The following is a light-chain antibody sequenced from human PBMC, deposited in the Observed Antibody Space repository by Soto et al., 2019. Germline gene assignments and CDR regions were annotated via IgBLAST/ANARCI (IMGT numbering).Light chain of an antibody. V-gene: IGKV1-39*01. Sequence: DIQMTQSPSSLSASVGDRVTTTCRASQSISSYLNWYQQKPGKAPKLLIYAASSLQSGVPSRFCGSGSGTDFTLNISSLQPEDFATYYCQQSNNTLWTFGQGNKLEI. CDR2: AAS. CDR1: QSISSY. J-gene: IGKJ2*02. CDR3: QQSNNTLWT.